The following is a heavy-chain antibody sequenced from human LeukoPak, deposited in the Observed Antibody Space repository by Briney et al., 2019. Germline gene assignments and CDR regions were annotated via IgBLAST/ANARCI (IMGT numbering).Heavy chain of an antibody. CDR2: IISIFGTA. J-gene: IGHJ4*02. V-gene: IGHV1-69*13. D-gene: IGHD2-2*01. CDR1: GGTFSSYA. CDR3: ARTPVTRCSSTSCQYYFDY. Sequence: ASVKVSCKATGGTFSSYASSWVRQAPGQGREWMGGIISIFGTANYAQKFQGRVTITADESTSTAYMELSSLRSEDTAVYYCARTPVTRCSSTSCQYYFDYWGQRTLVTVSS.